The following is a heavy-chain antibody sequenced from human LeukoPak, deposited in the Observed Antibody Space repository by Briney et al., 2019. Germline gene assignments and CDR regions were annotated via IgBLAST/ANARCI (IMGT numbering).Heavy chain of an antibody. CDR2: IIPIFGTA. CDR3: ARGFVGGGDAFDI. J-gene: IGHJ3*02. Sequence: SVKVSCKASGGTFSSYAISWVRQAPGQGLEWMGRIIPIFGTANYAQKFQGRVTITTDESTSTAYMELSSLRSEDTAVYYWARGFVGGGDAFDIWGQGTMVTVSS. CDR1: GGTFSSYA. D-gene: IGHD3-16*01. V-gene: IGHV1-69*05.